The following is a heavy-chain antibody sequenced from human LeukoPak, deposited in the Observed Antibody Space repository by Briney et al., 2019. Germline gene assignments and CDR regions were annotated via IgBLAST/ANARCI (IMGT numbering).Heavy chain of an antibody. J-gene: IGHJ6*01. V-gene: IGHV3-21*01. Sequence: PGGSLRLSCAASGFTFSSYSMNWVRQAPGKGLEWVSSISSISTYIYQADSVKGRFTISRDNAKDSLYLQMNSLRAEDTAVYYCARAQIDRYAEYHGMDVCGQGTTVTVSS. D-gene: IGHD3-9*01. CDR3: ARAQIDRYAEYHGMDV. CDR2: ISSISTYI. CDR1: GFTFSSYS.